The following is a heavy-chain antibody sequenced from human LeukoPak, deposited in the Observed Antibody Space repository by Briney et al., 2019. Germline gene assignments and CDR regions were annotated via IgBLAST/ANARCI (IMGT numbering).Heavy chain of an antibody. CDR1: GFTFSSYW. CDR2: INSDGSST. V-gene: IGHV3-74*01. D-gene: IGHD3-22*01. CDR3: ARTYYSDSSGYPFDY. J-gene: IGHJ4*02. Sequence: GGSLRLSCAASGFTFSSYWMHWVRQAPGKGLVWVSRINSDGSSTSYADSVKGRFTISRDNAKNTLYLQMNSLRAEDTAVYYCARTYYSDSSGYPFDYWGQGTLVTDSS.